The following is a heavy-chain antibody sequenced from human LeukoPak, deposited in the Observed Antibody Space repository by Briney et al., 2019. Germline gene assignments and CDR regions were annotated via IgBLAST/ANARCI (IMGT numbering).Heavy chain of an antibody. Sequence: GASVKVSCKASGYTFTSYGISWVRQAPGQGLEWMGWINAYNGNTNYAQKLQGRVTMTTDTSTSTAYMELSSLRSEDTAVYYCARVTPRFQFDYWGQGTLVTVSS. CDR1: GYTFTSYG. J-gene: IGHJ4*02. V-gene: IGHV1-18*01. CDR2: INAYNGNT. D-gene: IGHD1-14*01. CDR3: ARVTPRFQFDY.